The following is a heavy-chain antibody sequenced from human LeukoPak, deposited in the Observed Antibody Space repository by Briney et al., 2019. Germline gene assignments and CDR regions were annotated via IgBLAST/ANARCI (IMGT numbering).Heavy chain of an antibody. V-gene: IGHV4-59*01. Sequence: KPSETLSLTCTVSGGSIRRYHWSWIRQPPGKGLEWIGYIYYSGSTNYNPSLKSRVTISVDTSKNQFSLKQRPVTAADTAVYYCASHYYDSSGDFDYWGQGTLVTVSS. CDR1: GGSIRRYH. D-gene: IGHD3-22*01. CDR3: ASHYYDSSGDFDY. CDR2: IYYSGST. J-gene: IGHJ4*02.